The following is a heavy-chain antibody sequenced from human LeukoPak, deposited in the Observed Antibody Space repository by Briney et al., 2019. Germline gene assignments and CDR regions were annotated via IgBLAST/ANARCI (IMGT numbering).Heavy chain of an antibody. CDR2: INHSGST. CDR3: ARFSQLYYYDSSGYWSYFDY. J-gene: IGHJ4*02. V-gene: IGHV4-34*01. CDR1: GGSFSGYY. D-gene: IGHD3-22*01. Sequence: SETLSLTCAVYGGSFSGYYWSWIRQPPGKGLEWIGEINHSGSTNYNPSLKSRVTISVDTSKNQFSLKLSSVTAADTAVYYCARFSQLYYYDSSGYWSYFDYWGQGTLVTVSS.